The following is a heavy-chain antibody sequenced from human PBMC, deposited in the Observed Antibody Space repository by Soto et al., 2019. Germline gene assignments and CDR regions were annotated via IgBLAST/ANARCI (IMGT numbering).Heavy chain of an antibody. V-gene: IGHV4-34*01. CDR3: ARGRRVRGVIIRRGSYGMDV. J-gene: IGHJ6*02. Sequence: SETLSLTFAVYGGSFSGYYWSWIRQPPGKGLDWIGEINHSVSTNYNPSLKSRVTISLDTSNNQFSLKLSSVNAEDTAVYYCARGRRVRGVIIRRGSYGMDVWGQGTTVTVSS. D-gene: IGHD3-10*01. CDR1: GGSFSGYY. CDR2: INHSVST.